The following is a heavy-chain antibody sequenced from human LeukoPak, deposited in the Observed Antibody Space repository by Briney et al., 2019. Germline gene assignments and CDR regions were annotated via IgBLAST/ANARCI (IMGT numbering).Heavy chain of an antibody. D-gene: IGHD3-22*01. V-gene: IGHV3-49*03. CDR3: TRDLDYYDSSGYSVYYFDY. J-gene: IGHJ4*02. Sequence: GVLRLSCTASGFTFGDYAMSWFRPAPGKGLEGVGFIRSKAYGGTTEYAASVKGRFTISRDDSKSIAYLQMNSLKTEDTAVYYCTRDLDYYDSSGYSVYYFDYWGQGTLVTVSS. CDR1: GFTFGDYA. CDR2: IRSKAYGGTT.